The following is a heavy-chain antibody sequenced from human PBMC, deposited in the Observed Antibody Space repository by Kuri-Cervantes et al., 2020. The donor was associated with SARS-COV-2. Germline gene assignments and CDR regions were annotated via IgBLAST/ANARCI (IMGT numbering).Heavy chain of an antibody. D-gene: IGHD3-22*01. Sequence: GESLKISCAASGFTFSSYAMSWVRQAPGKGLEWVSGISGSGGSTYYADSVKGRFTISRDNSKNTLYLQVNSLRAEDTAVYYCARVDYFDSNGYYQPFDYWGQGTLVTVSS. CDR1: GFTFSSYA. V-gene: IGHV3-23*01. CDR2: ISGSGGST. CDR3: ARVDYFDSNGYYQPFDY. J-gene: IGHJ4*02.